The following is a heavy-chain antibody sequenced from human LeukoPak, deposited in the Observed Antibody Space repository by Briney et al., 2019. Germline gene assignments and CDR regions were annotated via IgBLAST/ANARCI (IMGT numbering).Heavy chain of an antibody. CDR3: ARVGDSGSYFRQFDS. CDR1: GYTFTGQH. CDR2: INPNSGDT. D-gene: IGHD1-26*01. V-gene: IGHV1-2*02. J-gene: IGHJ4*02. Sequence: ASVKVSCKASGYTFTGQHMHWVRQAPGQGLEWMGCINPNSGDTIFAQKFQGRVTMTRDTPISTAYMELSSLGSDDTAVYYCARVGDSGSYFRQFDSWGQGTLVTVSS.